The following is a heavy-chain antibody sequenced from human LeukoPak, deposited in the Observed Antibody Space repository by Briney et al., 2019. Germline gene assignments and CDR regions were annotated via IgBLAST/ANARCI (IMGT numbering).Heavy chain of an antibody. CDR1: GGTFSSYA. J-gene: IGHJ5*02. D-gene: IGHD6-6*01. V-gene: IGHV1-2*02. Sequence: GASVKVSCKASGGTFSSYAISWVRQAPGQGLEWMGWINPNSGGTNYAQKFQGRVTMTRDTSISTAYMELSRLRSDDTAVYYCARGRAARPWVWFDPWGQGTLVTVSS. CDR3: ARGRAARPWVWFDP. CDR2: INPNSGGT.